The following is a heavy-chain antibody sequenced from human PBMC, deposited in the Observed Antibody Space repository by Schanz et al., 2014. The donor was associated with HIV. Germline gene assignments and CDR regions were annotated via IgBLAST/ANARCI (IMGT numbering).Heavy chain of an antibody. Sequence: EVQLVESGGGLVKPGGSLRLSCAASGFTLSSYSMNWVRQAPGKGLVWVSRINSNEGTTDYADSVKGRFTISRDNAKNTLYLQMNSLRAEDTAVYNCAKDGRGGDYDFWSGYEYNWFDPWGQGNLVTVSS. V-gene: IGHV3-21*04. CDR2: INSNEGTT. J-gene: IGHJ5*02. CDR1: GFTLSSYS. D-gene: IGHD3-3*01. CDR3: AKDGRGGDYDFWSGYEYNWFDP.